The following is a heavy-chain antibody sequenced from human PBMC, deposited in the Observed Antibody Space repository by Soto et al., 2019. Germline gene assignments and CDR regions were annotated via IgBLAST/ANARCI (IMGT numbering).Heavy chain of an antibody. V-gene: IGHV1-69*02. CDR2: IIPILGIA. CDR1: GGIFSSYT. D-gene: IGHD2-2*01. J-gene: IGHJ6*03. Sequence: ASVKVSCTASGGIFSSYTISWVRQAPGQGLEWMGRIIPILGIANYAQKFQGRVTITADKSTSTAYMELSSLRSEDTAVYYCARGPAAMSYYYYYMDVWGKGTTVTVSS. CDR3: ARGPAAMSYYYYYMDV.